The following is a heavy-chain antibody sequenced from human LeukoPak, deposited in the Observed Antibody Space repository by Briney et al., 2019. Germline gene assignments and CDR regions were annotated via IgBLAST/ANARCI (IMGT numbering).Heavy chain of an antibody. CDR2: TYYRGTT. V-gene: IGHV4-39*07. D-gene: IGHD1-14*01. CDR1: GASISSPSYY. J-gene: IGHJ4*02. CDR3: ARDSNRYAD. Sequence: SETLSLTCTVSGASISSPSYYWGWIRQPPGKGLEWIGSTYYRGTTYYNPSLKSRVTISVDTSKNQLSFQLIPVTASDTPAYYCARDSNRYADWGQGTLVTASS.